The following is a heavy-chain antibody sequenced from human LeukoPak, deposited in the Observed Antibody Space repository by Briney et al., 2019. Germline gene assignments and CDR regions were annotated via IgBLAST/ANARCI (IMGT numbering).Heavy chain of an antibody. CDR3: ARIRYSSGWSFDD. CDR2: ISRSGSVI. V-gene: IGHV3-11*04. Sequence: GGSLRLSCAASGFSFSDYYMSWIRQAPGKGLEWISYISRSGSVIYDADSVKGRFTISRDNAKNSLYLQMNSLRAEDTAVYYCARIRYSSGWSFDDWGQGTLVTVPS. D-gene: IGHD6-19*01. J-gene: IGHJ4*02. CDR1: GFSFSDYY.